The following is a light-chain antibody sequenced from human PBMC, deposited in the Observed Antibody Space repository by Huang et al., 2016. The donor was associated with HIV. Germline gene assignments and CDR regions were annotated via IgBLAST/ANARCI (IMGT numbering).Light chain of an antibody. CDR1: QIISAW. CDR2: KAS. CDR3: QQYSSYSWT. Sequence: DIQMTQSPSTLSASVGDRVTITCRASQIISAWLAWDQQKPGKAPKLLIYKASSLESGVPSRFIGSGSGTEFTLTISSLQPDDFATYYCQQYSSYSWTFGQGTKVEIK. V-gene: IGKV1-5*03. J-gene: IGKJ1*01.